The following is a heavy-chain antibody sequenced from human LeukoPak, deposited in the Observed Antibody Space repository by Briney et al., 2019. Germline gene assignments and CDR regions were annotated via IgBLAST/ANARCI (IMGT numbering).Heavy chain of an antibody. CDR1: GYSFTTYW. D-gene: IGHD5/OR15-5a*01. Sequence: GESLKISCKGSGYSFTTYWIGWVRQMPGKGLEWMGIIYPGDSDTIYSPSFQGLVTISADKSISTAYLHWSSLKASDTAMYYCARQDIVSMDGSFDYWGQGTLVTVSS. CDR2: IYPGDSDT. J-gene: IGHJ4*02. V-gene: IGHV5-51*01. CDR3: ARQDIVSMDGSFDY.